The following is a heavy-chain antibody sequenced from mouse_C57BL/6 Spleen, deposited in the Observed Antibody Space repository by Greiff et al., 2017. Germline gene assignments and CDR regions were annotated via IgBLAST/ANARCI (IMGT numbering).Heavy chain of an antibody. J-gene: IGHJ4*01. CDR1: GYTFTDYY. CDR3: ARGWTAQAPLAMDY. D-gene: IGHD3-2*02. CDR2: INPYNGGT. V-gene: IGHV1-19*01. Sequence: VQLQQSGPVLVKPGASVKMSCKASGYTFTDYYMNWVKQSHGKSLEWIGVINPYNGGTSYNQKFKGKATLTVDKSSSTAYMELNSLTSEDSAVYYCARGWTAQAPLAMDYWGQGTSVTVYS.